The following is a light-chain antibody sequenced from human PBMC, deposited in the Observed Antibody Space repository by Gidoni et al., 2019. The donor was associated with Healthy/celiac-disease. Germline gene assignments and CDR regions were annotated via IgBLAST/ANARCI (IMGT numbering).Light chain of an antibody. J-gene: IGKJ2*01. CDR2: GAS. Sequence: EIVMTQSPATLSVSPGERVTLSCRASQSVSSNLAWYQQKPGQAPRLLIYGASTRATGIPARFSGSGSGTEFTLTISSLQSEDFAVYYCQQYNNWPYTFGQVTKLEIK. V-gene: IGKV3-15*01. CDR3: QQYNNWPYT. CDR1: QSVSSN.